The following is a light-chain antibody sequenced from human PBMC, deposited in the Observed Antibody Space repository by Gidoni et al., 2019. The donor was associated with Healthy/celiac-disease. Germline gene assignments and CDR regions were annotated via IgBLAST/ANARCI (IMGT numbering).Light chain of an antibody. Sequence: IVLTQSPGTLSLSPGERATLSCRASQSVSSSYLACYQQKPGQAPRLLIYGASSRATGIPDRFSGSGPGTDFTLTISRREPEDFAVYYCQQYGSSPPLTFGGGTKVEIK. CDR3: QQYGSSPPLT. V-gene: IGKV3-20*01. CDR2: GAS. CDR1: QSVSSSY. J-gene: IGKJ4*01.